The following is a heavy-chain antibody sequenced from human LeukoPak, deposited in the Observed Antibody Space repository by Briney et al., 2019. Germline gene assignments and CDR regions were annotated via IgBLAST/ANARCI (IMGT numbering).Heavy chain of an antibody. CDR1: GGSISPLY. CDR2: IYYSGTT. J-gene: IGHJ4*02. CDR3: ARGGVAAKYYFDY. D-gene: IGHD3-10*01. V-gene: IGHV4-59*11. Sequence: PSETLSLTCTVSGGSISPLYWSWIRQPPGKGLEFIGYIYYSGTTNYNPSLKSRVTLSVDPSKNQFSLKLSSMTAADTTVYYCARGGVAAKYYFDYWGQGTLVTVFS.